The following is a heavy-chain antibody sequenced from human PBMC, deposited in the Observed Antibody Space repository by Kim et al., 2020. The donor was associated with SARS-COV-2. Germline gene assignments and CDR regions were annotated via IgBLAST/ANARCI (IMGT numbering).Heavy chain of an antibody. CDR3: VRGGSGPGDY. CDR2: IRQHEGEK. Sequence: GGSLRLSCAASGFPFSIYWKSWVRQAPGKGLEWVANIRQHEGEKYHVDSVKGRFTISRDNAKNLLFLQMSRLRADDTAVYFCVRGGSGPGDYWGQGTLVTVSS. CDR1: GFPFSIYW. V-gene: IGHV3-7*01. D-gene: IGHD3-10*01. J-gene: IGHJ4*02.